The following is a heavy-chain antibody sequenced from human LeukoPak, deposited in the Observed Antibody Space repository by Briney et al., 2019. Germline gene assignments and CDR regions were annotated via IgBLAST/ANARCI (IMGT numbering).Heavy chain of an antibody. J-gene: IGHJ4*02. D-gene: IGHD3-9*01. CDR2: ISDDGSHT. Sequence: GGSLRLSCAASGFTFSSYWMHWVRQSPGKGLEWVSRISDDGSHTGYADSVKGRFTISRDNARNTLFLQMNSLRAEDTAVYYCARVFATGPSFDYWGQGTLVTVSS. CDR3: ARVFATGPSFDY. CDR1: GFTFSSYW. V-gene: IGHV3-74*01.